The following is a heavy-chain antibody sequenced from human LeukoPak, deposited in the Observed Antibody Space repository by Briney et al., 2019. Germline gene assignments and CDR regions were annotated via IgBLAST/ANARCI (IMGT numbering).Heavy chain of an antibody. D-gene: IGHD2-2*01. Sequence: RGESLKISCKGSGYSFTIYGIGWVRQMPGKGLEWMGIIYPGDSDTRYSPSFQGQVTFSADQSIRTAYLQWSSLKASDTAMYYCARRGYCSSTSCYEESNWFDPWGQGTLVTVSS. V-gene: IGHV5-51*01. CDR1: GYSFTIYG. J-gene: IGHJ5*02. CDR3: ARRGYCSSTSCYEESNWFDP. CDR2: IYPGDSDT.